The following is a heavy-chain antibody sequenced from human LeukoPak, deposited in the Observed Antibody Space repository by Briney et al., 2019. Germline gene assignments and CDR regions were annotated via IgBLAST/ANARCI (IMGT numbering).Heavy chain of an antibody. CDR2: IYHSGST. J-gene: IGHJ6*03. Sequence: PSETLSLTCTVSGYSISSGYYWGWIRQPPGKGLEWIGSIYHSGSTYYNPSLKSRVTISVDTSKNQFSLKLSSVTAADTAVYYCARDQVCSGGGCYPSYYYYYYMDVWGKGTTVTVSS. D-gene: IGHD2-15*01. CDR1: GYSISSGYY. CDR3: ARDQVCSGGGCYPSYYYYYYMDV. V-gene: IGHV4-38-2*02.